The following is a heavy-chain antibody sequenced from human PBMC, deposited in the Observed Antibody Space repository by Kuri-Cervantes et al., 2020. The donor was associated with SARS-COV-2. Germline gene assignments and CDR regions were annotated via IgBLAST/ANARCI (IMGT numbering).Heavy chain of an antibody. CDR1: GFTVSSNY. CDR2: ISGSGGST. CDR3: AKAGAARPKYFDY. J-gene: IGHJ4*02. Sequence: GGSLRLSCAASGFTVSSNYMSWVRQAPGKGLEWVSAISGSGGSTYYADSVKGRFTISRDNSKNTLYLQMNSLRAEDTAVYYCAKAGAARPKYFDYWGQGTLVTVSS. V-gene: IGHV3-23*01. D-gene: IGHD6-6*01.